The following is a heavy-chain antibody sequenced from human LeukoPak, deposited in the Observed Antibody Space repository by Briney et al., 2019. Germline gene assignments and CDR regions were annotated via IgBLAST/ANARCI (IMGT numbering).Heavy chain of an antibody. CDR3: ARRPVNYYGMDV. Sequence: PSETLSLTCTVSGGSISSYYWSWIRQPPGKGLEWIGYIYYSGSTNYNPSLKSRVTISVDTSKNQFSLKPSSVTAADTAVYYCARRPVNYYGMDVWGQGTTVTVSS. J-gene: IGHJ6*02. V-gene: IGHV4-59*08. CDR2: IYYSGST. D-gene: IGHD4-23*01. CDR1: GGSISSYY.